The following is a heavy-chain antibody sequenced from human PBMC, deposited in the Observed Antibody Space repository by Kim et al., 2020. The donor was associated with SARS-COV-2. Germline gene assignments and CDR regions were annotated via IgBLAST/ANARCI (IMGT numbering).Heavy chain of an antibody. CDR1: GFTFSSYA. V-gene: IGHV3-23*01. Sequence: GGSLRLSCAASGFTFSSYAMSWVRQAPGKGLEWVSAISGSGGSTYYADSVKGRFTISRDNSKNTLYLQMNSLRAEDTAVYYCAKGVSREAVVAANGFDYWGQGTLVTVSS. D-gene: IGHD2-15*01. J-gene: IGHJ4*02. CDR3: AKGVSREAVVAANGFDY. CDR2: ISGSGGST.